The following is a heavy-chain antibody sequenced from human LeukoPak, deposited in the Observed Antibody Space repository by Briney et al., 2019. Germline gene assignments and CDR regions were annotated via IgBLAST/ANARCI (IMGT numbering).Heavy chain of an antibody. V-gene: IGHV3-23*01. CDR2: IGISGTKT. J-gene: IGHJ4*02. D-gene: IGHD4-17*01. CDR1: DFDFSSHA. CDR3: ANEIRPNDY. Sequence: GGSLRLSCAASDFDFSSHAMTWVRQAPGKGLEWVSAIGISGTKTYYGDSVKGRFLISRDNSKNTLYLQMNSLRVEDTAVYFCANEIRPNDYWGQGTLVTVAS.